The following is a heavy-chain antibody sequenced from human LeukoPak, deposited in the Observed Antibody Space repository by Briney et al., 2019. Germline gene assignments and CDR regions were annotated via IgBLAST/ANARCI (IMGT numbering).Heavy chain of an antibody. CDR3: ARGYNDFWSGYYSDY. CDR2: IYTSGST. D-gene: IGHD3-3*01. V-gene: IGHV4-61*02. Sequence: SQTLSLTCTVSGGSISSGSYYWSWIRQPAGKGLEWIGRIYTSGSTNYNPSLKSRVTISVDTSKNQFSLKLSSVTAVDTAVYYCARGYNDFWSGYYSDYWGQGTLVTVSS. CDR1: GGSISSGSYY. J-gene: IGHJ4*02.